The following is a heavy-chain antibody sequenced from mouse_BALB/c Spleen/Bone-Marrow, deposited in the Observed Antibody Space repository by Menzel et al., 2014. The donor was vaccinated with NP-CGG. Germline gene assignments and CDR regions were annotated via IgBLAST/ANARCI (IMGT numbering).Heavy chain of an antibody. D-gene: IGHD2-4*01. CDR1: GYAFTNYW. CDR3: SREITRYAVDY. CDR2: INPGSGGV. Sequence: QVQLKQSGAELVRPGTSVKVSCKASGYAFTNYWIEWVKQRPGQGLEWIGVINPGSGGVNYNEKFKGKATLTADKSSSTAYIQLSSLTSDDPAVYFCSREITRYAVDYWGQGTSVTVSS. J-gene: IGHJ4*01. V-gene: IGHV1-54*01.